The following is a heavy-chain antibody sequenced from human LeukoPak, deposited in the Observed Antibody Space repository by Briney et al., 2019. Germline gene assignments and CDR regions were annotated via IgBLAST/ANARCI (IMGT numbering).Heavy chain of an antibody. Sequence: GGSLRLSCGASGFTFDDYAMHWARQAPGKGLEWVSGISWNSGSIGCADSVKGRFTISRDNAKNSLYLQMNSLRAEDTALYYCAKGRDKYQLLSKNWFDPWGQGTLVTVSS. CDR2: ISWNSGSI. D-gene: IGHD2-2*01. CDR1: GFTFDDYA. CDR3: AKGRDKYQLLSKNWFDP. V-gene: IGHV3-9*01. J-gene: IGHJ5*02.